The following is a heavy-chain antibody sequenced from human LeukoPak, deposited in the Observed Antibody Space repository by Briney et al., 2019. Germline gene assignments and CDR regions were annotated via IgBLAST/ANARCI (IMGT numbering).Heavy chain of an antibody. J-gene: IGHJ4*02. CDR1: GFIFGDYN. CDR3: ARVGNTGDAVIIPAAMGFDN. D-gene: IGHD2-2*01. V-gene: IGHV3-48*01. Sequence: GGSLRLSCAASGFIFGDYNMNWVRQVPGKGLEWISYMSSTSTTIFYADSVKGRFTISRDNAKNSLYLQMNSLRVEDTAVYFCARVGNTGDAVIIPAAMGFDNWGQGTVVTVSS. CDR2: MSSTSTTI.